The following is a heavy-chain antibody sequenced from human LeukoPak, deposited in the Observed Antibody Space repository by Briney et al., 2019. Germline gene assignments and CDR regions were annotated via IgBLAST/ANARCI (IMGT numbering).Heavy chain of an antibody. V-gene: IGHV1-8*03. D-gene: IGHD2-2*01. Sequence: ASVKVSCKASGYTFTSCDINWVRQATGQGLEWMGWMNPNSGNTGYAQKFQGRVTITRNTSISTAYMELSSLRSEDTAVYYCARADRLVPAAVYDWGQGTLVTVSS. CDR3: ARADRLVPAAVYD. CDR1: GYTFTSCD. J-gene: IGHJ4*02. CDR2: MNPNSGNT.